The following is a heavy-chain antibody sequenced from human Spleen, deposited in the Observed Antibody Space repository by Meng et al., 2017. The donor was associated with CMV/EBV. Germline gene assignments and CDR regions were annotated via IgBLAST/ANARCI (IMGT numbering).Heavy chain of an antibody. Sequence: GESLKISCAASGFTFSNYAMAWVRQAPGKGLEWVSTVSAGGGIRDYTDSVKGRFTISRDNSENTLYLQMNSLRAEDTALYYCARETAGIVHAMDVWGQGTTVTVSS. V-gene: IGHV3-23*01. CDR3: ARETAGIVHAMDV. J-gene: IGHJ6*02. CDR1: GFTFSNYA. CDR2: VSAGGGIR. D-gene: IGHD2-15*01.